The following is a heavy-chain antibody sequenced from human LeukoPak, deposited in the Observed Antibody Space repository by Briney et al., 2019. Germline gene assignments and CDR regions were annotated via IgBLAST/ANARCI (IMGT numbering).Heavy chain of an antibody. CDR1: GGSFSGYY. CDR3: ARGRFRTPLFDY. Sequence: PSETLSLTCAVYGGSFSGYYWSWIRQPPGKGLEWIGEINHSGSTNYNPSLKSRVTISVDTSKNQFSLKLSSVTAADTAVYYCARGRFRTPLFDYWGQGTLVTVSS. CDR2: INHSGST. J-gene: IGHJ4*02. D-gene: IGHD1-14*01. V-gene: IGHV4-34*01.